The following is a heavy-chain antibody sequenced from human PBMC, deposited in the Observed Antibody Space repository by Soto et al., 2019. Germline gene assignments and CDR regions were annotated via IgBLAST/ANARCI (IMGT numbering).Heavy chain of an antibody. CDR3: AKGSNGAFDI. D-gene: IGHD7-27*01. V-gene: IGHV3-23*01. CDR1: GFTFSSYA. Sequence: GGSLRLSCAASGFTFSSYAMSWVRQAPGKGLEWVSAISGSGGSTYYADSVKGRFTISRDNSKNTLDLQMNSLRAEDSAVYYCAKGSNGAFDIWGQGTMVTVSS. CDR2: ISGSGGST. J-gene: IGHJ3*02.